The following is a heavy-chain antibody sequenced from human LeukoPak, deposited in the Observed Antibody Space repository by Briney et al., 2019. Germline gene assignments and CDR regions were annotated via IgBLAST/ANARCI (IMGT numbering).Heavy chain of an antibody. CDR2: ISGRGGST. D-gene: IGHD2-21*02. CDR3: AKDSGVVVTAIPNY. V-gene: IGHV3-23*01. CDR1: GFTFSNYA. J-gene: IGHJ4*02. Sequence: PGGSLRLSCAASGFTFSNYAMIWVRQAPGKGLEWVSSISGRGGSTYYAGSVKGRFTISRDNSKNTPSLQMDSLRSEDTAVYYCAKDSGVVVTAIPNYWGQGALVTVSS.